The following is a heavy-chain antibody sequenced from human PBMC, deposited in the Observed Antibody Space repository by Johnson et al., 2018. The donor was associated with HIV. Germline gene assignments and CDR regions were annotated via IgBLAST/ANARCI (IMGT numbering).Heavy chain of an antibody. CDR3: ARGGGVVGNAFDI. CDR1: GFTVSSTY. V-gene: IGHV3-66*03. Sequence: VQLVESGGGLIQPGGSLRLSCAASGFTVSSTYMSWVSQAPGKGLEWVSAISGSGGSTYYANSVKGRFTISRDNSKNTLYLQMGSLRAEDMAVYYCARGGGVVGNAFDIWGQGTMVTVSS. J-gene: IGHJ3*02. CDR2: SGSGGST. D-gene: IGHD1-26*01.